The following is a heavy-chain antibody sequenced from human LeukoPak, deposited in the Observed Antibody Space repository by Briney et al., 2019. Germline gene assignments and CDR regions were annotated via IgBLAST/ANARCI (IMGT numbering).Heavy chain of an antibody. CDR2: ISSSGRTI. D-gene: IGHD1-26*01. V-gene: IGHV3-48*04. CDR3: ARDEWELAY. CDR1: GFTFSTYS. Sequence: GGSLRLSCAASGFTFSTYSMNWVRLAPGKGLEWVSYISSSGRTIYYADSVKGRFTISRDNAKNSLYLQMNSLRAEDTAVYYCARDEWELAYWGQGTLVTVSS. J-gene: IGHJ4*02.